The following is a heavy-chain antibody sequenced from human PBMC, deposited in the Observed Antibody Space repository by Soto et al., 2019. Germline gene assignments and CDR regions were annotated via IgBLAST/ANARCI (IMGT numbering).Heavy chain of an antibody. CDR3: ARDSPVAGSAAFDY. CDR1: GFTFSSYG. V-gene: IGHV3-30*03. CDR2: ISYDGSNK. J-gene: IGHJ4*02. Sequence: GGSLRLSCAASGFTFSSYGMHWVRQAPGKGLEWVAVISYDGSNKYYADSVKGRFTISRDNSKNTLYLQMDSLRTEDSAVYYCARDSPVAGSAAFDYWGQGIQVTVPS. D-gene: IGHD6-19*01.